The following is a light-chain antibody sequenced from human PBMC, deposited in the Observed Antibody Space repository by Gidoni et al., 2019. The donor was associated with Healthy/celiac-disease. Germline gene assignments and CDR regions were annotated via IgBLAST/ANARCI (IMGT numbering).Light chain of an antibody. CDR1: QSVSSS. J-gene: IGKJ1*01. CDR3: QQSSNWPRT. CDR2: DAS. Sequence: DIVLTQSPATLSVSPGERATLSCRASQSVSSSLAWYQQKPGQAPRLLIYDASNRATGIPARFSGSGSGTDFTLTISSLEPEDFAVYYCQQSSNWPRTFGQGTKVEIK. V-gene: IGKV3-11*01.